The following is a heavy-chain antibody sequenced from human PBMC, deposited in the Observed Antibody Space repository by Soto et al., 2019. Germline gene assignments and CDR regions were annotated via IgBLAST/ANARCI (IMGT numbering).Heavy chain of an antibody. J-gene: IGHJ4*02. D-gene: IGHD3-3*01. V-gene: IGHV4-34*02. CDR3: ARGREIFGAVTPFEY. Sequence: QVQLQQWGAGLPKPSETLSLTCAVYGAPFSGYYWTWIRQPPGTGLGWIGEINHTGSTKYNPSLKSRVAISLDTSKDQFSLSLRSVTAADTAVYYCARGREIFGAVTPFEYWGQGTQVAVSS. CDR2: INHTGST. CDR1: GAPFSGYY.